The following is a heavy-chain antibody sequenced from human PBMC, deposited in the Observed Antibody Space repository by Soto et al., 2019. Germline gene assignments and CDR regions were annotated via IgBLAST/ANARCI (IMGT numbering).Heavy chain of an antibody. CDR1: GFTFSSYC. CDR2: IWYDGSNK. J-gene: IGHJ5*02. Sequence: GGSLSLSCAVSGFTFSSYCLHWVRQAPGKGLEWVAVIWYDGSNKYYADSVKGRFTISRDNSKNTLYLQMTSLRAEDTAVYYCAREHNYGSGSYNWFDPWGQGTLVTVSS. V-gene: IGHV3-33*01. CDR3: AREHNYGSGSYNWFDP. D-gene: IGHD3-10*01.